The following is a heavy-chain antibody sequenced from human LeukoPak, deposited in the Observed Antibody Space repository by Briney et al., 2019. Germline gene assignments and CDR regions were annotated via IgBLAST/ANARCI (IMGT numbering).Heavy chain of an antibody. Sequence: ASVKVSCKVSGYTLTELSMHWVRQALGKGLEWMGGFDPEDGETIYAQKFQGRVTMTEDTSTDTAYMELSSLRSEDTAVYYCARDFYLGSSWSGSSAEYFQHWGQGTLVTVSS. V-gene: IGHV1-24*01. CDR1: GYTLTELS. D-gene: IGHD6-13*01. CDR2: FDPEDGET. J-gene: IGHJ1*01. CDR3: ARDFYLGSSWSGSSAEYFQH.